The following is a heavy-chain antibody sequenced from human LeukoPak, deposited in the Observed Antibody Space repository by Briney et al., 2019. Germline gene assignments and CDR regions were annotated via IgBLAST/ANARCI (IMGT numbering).Heavy chain of an antibody. CDR2: IYTSGST. CDR1: GGSLSSYY. Sequence: PSETLSLTCTVSGGSLSSYYWSWIRQPAGQGLEWIGRIYTSGSTNYNPSLKSRVTMSVDTSKNQFSLKLSSVTAADTAVYYCARDLLHDYADSTGYWGRGTLVTVSS. J-gene: IGHJ4*02. V-gene: IGHV4-4*07. D-gene: IGHD4-17*01. CDR3: ARDLLHDYADSTGY.